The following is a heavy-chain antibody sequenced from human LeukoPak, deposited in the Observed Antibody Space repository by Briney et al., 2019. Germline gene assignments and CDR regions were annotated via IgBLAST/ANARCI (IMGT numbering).Heavy chain of an antibody. D-gene: IGHD3-3*01. CDR1: GFSFSTYV. Sequence: GRSLKLSCAASGFSFSTYVMHWVRQAPGKGLEWVAVIWYDGRNKYYADSVKGRFSVSRDNSNNTLDLQMNSLRDEDTAVYYCARGGLGFYDVNWFDPWGQGTLVVVSS. V-gene: IGHV3-33*01. CDR2: IWYDGRNK. J-gene: IGHJ5*02. CDR3: ARGGLGFYDVNWFDP.